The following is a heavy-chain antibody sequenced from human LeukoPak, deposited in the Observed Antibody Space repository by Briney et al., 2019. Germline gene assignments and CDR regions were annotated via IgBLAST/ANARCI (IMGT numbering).Heavy chain of an antibody. CDR1: GGSISSGSHH. CDR3: ARGYPSIAARFGYYYYGMDV. D-gene: IGHD6-6*01. J-gene: IGHJ6*02. V-gene: IGHV4-39*07. Sequence: SETLSLTCTVSGGSISSGSHHWGWIRQPPGKGLEWIGEINHSGSTNYNPSLKSRVTISVDTSKNQFSLKLSSVTAADTAVYYCARGYPSIAARFGYYYYGMDVWGQGTTVTVSS. CDR2: INHSGST.